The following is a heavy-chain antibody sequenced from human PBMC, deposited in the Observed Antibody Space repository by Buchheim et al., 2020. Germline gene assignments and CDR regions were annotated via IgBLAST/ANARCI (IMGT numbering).Heavy chain of an antibody. J-gene: IGHJ6*02. CDR1: GFTFSDYY. CDR3: ARDRVAGVTSGMDV. CDR2: IWYDGSNK. V-gene: IGHV3-33*08. Sequence: QVQLVESGGGLVKPGGSLRLSCAASGFTFSDYYMSWIRQAPGKGLEWVAVIWYDGSNKYYADSVRGRFTISRVNSKNTLFLQMNSLRVEDTALYYCARDRVAGVTSGMDVWGQGTT. D-gene: IGHD6-19*01.